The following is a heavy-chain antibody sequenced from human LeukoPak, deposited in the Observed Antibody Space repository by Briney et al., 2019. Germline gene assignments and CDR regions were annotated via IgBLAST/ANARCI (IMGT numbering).Heavy chain of an antibody. CDR1: GFTFSSYW. CDR2: IKQDGSEK. J-gene: IGHJ4*02. V-gene: IGHV3-7*01. D-gene: IGHD6-25*01. Sequence: GGSLRLSCVASGFTFSSYWMSWVRQAPGKGLEWVANIKQDGSEKYYVDSVKGRFTISRDNAKNSLYLQMNSLRAEDTAVYYCARDVKRQFDYWGQGTLVTVSS. CDR3: ARDVKRQFDY.